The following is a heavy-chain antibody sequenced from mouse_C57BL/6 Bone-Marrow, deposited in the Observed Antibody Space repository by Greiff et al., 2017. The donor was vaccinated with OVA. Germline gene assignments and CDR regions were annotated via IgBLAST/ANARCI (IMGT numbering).Heavy chain of an antibody. J-gene: IGHJ4*01. Sequence: EVQLKESGAELVRPGASVKLSCTASGFNIKDDYMHWVKQRPEQGLEWIGWIDPENGDTEYASKFQGKATITADTSSNTAYLQLSSLTSEDTAVYYCTTTLIYYYGSSSYYYAMDYWGQGTSVTVSS. CDR3: TTTLIYYYGSSSYYYAMDY. CDR1: GFNIKDDY. V-gene: IGHV14-4*01. CDR2: IDPENGDT. D-gene: IGHD1-1*01.